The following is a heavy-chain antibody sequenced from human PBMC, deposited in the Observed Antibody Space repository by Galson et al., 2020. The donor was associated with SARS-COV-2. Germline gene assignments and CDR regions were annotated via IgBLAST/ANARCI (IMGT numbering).Heavy chain of an antibody. CDR1: GFAFSTFG. Sequence: GGSLRLSCEASGFAFSTFGMNWVRQAPGKGLEWVSSISSSSIYIFSTDSVKGRFTISRDNAKSSLSLQMNSLRAEDTAVYYCAITRGYCGGDCYPGNALDVWGQGTMVTGSS. V-gene: IGHV3-21*01. CDR2: ISSSSIYI. CDR3: AITRGYCGGDCYPGNALDV. D-gene: IGHD2-21*02. J-gene: IGHJ3*01.